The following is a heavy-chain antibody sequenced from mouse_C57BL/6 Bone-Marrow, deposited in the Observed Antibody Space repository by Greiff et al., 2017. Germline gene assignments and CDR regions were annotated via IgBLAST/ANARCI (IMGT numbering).Heavy chain of an antibody. CDR2: IRSKSNNYAT. D-gene: IGHD4-1*01. CDR1: GFSFNTYA. V-gene: IGHV10-1*01. J-gene: IGHJ3*01. Sequence: DVKLVESGGGLVQPKGSLKLSCAASGFSFNTYAMNWVRQAPGTGLEWVARIRSKSNNYATYYAESVKDRFTISRDVSESMLYLQMNNLNTEDTAMYYCVLGGGFAYWGQGTLVTVSA. CDR3: VLGGGFAY.